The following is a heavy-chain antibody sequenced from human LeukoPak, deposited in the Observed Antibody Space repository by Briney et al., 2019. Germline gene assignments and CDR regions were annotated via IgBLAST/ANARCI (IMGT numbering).Heavy chain of an antibody. CDR3: ARLRNTALIKDWTSFHFDS. CDR2: IYYNHIT. CDR1: VRFLCRGSDY. J-gene: IGHJ4*02. V-gene: IGHV4-39*01. D-gene: IGHD5-18*01. Sequence: PSDTQSLICTLCVRFLCRGSDYSAWIRQPPGKGLEWLGRIYYNHITHYHPSLESRLPISVHTSQNLSSLRLPAMTAADTTVHYCARLRNTALIKDWTSFHFDSWGQGTLVTVS.